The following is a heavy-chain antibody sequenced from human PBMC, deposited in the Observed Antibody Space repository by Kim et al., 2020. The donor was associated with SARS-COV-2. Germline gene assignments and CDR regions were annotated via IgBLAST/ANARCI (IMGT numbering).Heavy chain of an antibody. Sequence: ASVKVSCKASGYTFTSYGISWVRQAPGQGLEWIGWISAYNGNTNYAQKLQGRVTMTTDTSTSTAYMELRSLRSDDTAVHCARDPAPYDYVLGSYRDLWG. CDR2: ISAYNGNT. D-gene: IGHD3-16*02. CDR3: ARDPAPYDYVLGSYRDL. J-gene: IGHJ5*02. V-gene: IGHV1-18*01. CDR1: GYTFTSYG.